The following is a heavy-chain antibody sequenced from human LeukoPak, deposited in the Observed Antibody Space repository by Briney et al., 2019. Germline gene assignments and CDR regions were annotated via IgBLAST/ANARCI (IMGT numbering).Heavy chain of an antibody. D-gene: IGHD4-17*01. Sequence: GKSLRLSCIAPGFTFSNYGMHWVRQAPGKGLEWVALMRSDGSNSYYADSVKGRFTISKNNSRNTLFLQMNSLRAEDTAVYYCAKGTDFGDYSLDYWGDGTLVTVSS. CDR1: GFTFSNYG. J-gene: IGHJ4*01. CDR3: AKGTDFGDYSLDY. CDR2: MRSDGSNS. V-gene: IGHV3-33*06.